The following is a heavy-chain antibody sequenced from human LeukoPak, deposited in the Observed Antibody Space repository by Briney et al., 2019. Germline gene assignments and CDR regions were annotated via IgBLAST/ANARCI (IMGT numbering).Heavy chain of an antibody. CDR2: FKDKGRGGTM. V-gene: IGHV3-49*04. CDR3: TKGGHADF. CDR1: GFTFSNYA. J-gene: IGHJ4*02. Sequence: PGGSLRLSCVASGFTFSNYAMHWVRQAPGKGLEWVGYFKDKGRGGTMEYAASVRGRFTISRDDSKSIAYLQMNSLKTEDTAVYYCTKGGHADFWGPETLVTVSA.